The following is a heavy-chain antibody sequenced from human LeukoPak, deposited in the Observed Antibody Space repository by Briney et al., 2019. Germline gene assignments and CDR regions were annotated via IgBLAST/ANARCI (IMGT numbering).Heavy chain of an antibody. Sequence: SETLSLTCTVSGGSISSYYWSWIRQPAGKGLEWIGRIYTSGSTNYNPSLKSRVTMSVDTSKNQFSLKLSSVTAADTAVYYCARDSAYYGSGSYKLYYYGMDVWGQGTTVTVSS. J-gene: IGHJ6*02. D-gene: IGHD3-10*01. V-gene: IGHV4-4*07. CDR2: IYTSGST. CDR1: GGSISSYY. CDR3: ARDSAYYGSGSYKLYYYGMDV.